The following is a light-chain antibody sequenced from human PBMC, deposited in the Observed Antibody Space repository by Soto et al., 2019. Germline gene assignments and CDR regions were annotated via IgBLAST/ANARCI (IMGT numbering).Light chain of an antibody. CDR1: QSISSY. CDR3: QQGYSTPGT. Sequence: DIQMTHAQSSLSASVGDRVSLTWRARQSISSYLHWYQQKPGKAPKLLIYAASNLQSGVPSRFSASGSGTDFTLTLNSLQPEDFATYYCQQGYSTPGTFGQGTRLEI. V-gene: IGKV1-39*01. CDR2: AAS. J-gene: IGKJ5*01.